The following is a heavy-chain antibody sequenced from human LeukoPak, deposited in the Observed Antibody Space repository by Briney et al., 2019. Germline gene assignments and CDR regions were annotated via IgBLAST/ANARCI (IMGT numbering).Heavy chain of an antibody. J-gene: IGHJ3*02. D-gene: IGHD2-2*01. CDR3: ARVPAASFDI. CDR1: GGSFSGYY. CDR2: INHSGST. V-gene: IGHV4-34*01. Sequence: SETLSLTCAVFGGSFSGYYWSWIRQPPGMGLEWIGEINHSGSTNYNPSLKSRVTISVDTSKNQFSLKLSSVTAADTAVYYCARVPAASFDIWGQGTMVTVSS.